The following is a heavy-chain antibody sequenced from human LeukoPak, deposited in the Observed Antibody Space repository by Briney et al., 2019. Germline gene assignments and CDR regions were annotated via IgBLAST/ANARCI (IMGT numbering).Heavy chain of an antibody. CDR1: GFTFSSYT. Sequence: GGSLKLSCTASGFTFSSYTMTWVRQAPGKGLKWVSTITTGDGNTYYADSVKGRFIVSRDDSKNTLYLQMNSLRAEDTAVYYCAKPHYSGSGSHSREDYWGQGTLVTVSS. CDR3: AKPHYSGSGSHSREDY. J-gene: IGHJ4*02. D-gene: IGHD3-10*01. V-gene: IGHV3-23*01. CDR2: ITTGDGNT.